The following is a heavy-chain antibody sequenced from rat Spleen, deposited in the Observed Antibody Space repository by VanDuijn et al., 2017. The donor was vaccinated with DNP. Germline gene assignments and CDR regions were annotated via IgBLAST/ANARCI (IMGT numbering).Heavy chain of an antibody. J-gene: IGHJ4*01. CDR2: ISTSGGST. Sequence: EVQLVESGGGLVQPGRSLKLSCAASGFTFSKYDMAWVRQAPTKGLEWVASISTSGGSTYYRDSVKGRFTISRDNAKNSLYLQMDSLRSEDTATYYCTSPVPSGHYVMDAWGQGTSVTVSS. CDR3: TSPVPSGHYVMDA. D-gene: IGHD4-3*01. V-gene: IGHV5S13*01. CDR1: GFTFSKYD.